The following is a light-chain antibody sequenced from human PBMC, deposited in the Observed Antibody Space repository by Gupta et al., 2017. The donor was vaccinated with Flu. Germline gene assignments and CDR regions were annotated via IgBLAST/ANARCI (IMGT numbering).Light chain of an antibody. V-gene: IGLV2-11*01. CDR2: DVN. J-gene: IGLJ1*01. Sequence: QSSLTQPRSVSGSPGQSVTISCTGTSSDVGGYNFVSWYQQHPGKAPKLMIYDVNKRPSGVPDRFSGSKSGNTASLTISVLQAEDEADYYCCSYVGSYSYVFGSGTEVTVL. CDR1: SSDVGGYNF. CDR3: CSYVGSYSYV.